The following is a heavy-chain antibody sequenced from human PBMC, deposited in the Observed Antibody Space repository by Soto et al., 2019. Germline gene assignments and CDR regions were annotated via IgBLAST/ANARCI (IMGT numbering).Heavy chain of an antibody. J-gene: IGHJ4*02. Sequence: EVQLLESGGGLVQPGGSLRLSCVASGFTFSTYAMSWVRQAPGKGLEWVSIIGSSGGVTVYADSVNGHFTISRDNSKNTLYLQMNSLTADDPAVYYCEKHFVNGEIDYWGQGTLVTVSS. CDR3: EKHFVNGEIDY. D-gene: IGHD3-10*01. CDR1: GFTFSTYA. V-gene: IGHV3-23*01. CDR2: IGSSGGVT.